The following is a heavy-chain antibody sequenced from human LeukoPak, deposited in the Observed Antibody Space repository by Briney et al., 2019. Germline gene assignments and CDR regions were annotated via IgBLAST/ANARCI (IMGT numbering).Heavy chain of an antibody. D-gene: IGHD6-6*01. CDR2: IYHSGST. CDR3: ARVNIAARLSPDYFDY. V-gene: IGHV4-38-2*02. Sequence: SETLSLTCTVSGYSISSGYYWGWIRQPPGKGLEWIGSIYHSGSTYYNPSLKSRVTISVDTSKNQFSLKLSSVTAADTAVYYCARVNIAARLSPDYFDYWGQGTLVTVSS. J-gene: IGHJ4*02. CDR1: GYSISSGYY.